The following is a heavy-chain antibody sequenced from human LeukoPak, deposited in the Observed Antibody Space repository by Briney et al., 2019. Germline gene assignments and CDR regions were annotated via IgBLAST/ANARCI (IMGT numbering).Heavy chain of an antibody. D-gene: IGHD1-26*01. Sequence: GGSLRLSCAASGFTFTSHNMNWIRQAPGKCLEWVSSISSSSTYINYADSVKGRFTISRDNAQNSLYLQMNSLRPEDTAVYYCARVELEAVSYGAADFWGQGTLVTVSS. CDR1: GFTFTSHN. J-gene: IGHJ4*02. CDR2: ISSSSTYI. V-gene: IGHV3-21*01. CDR3: ARVELEAVSYGAADF.